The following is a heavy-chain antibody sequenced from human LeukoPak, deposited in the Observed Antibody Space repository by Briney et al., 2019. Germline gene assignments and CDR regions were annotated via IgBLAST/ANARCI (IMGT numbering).Heavy chain of an antibody. CDR3: AGLGYYDNSGYYYLYNYGMDV. Sequence: GGSLRLSCAASGFAFSSCAMSWVRQAPGKGLEWVSTISGSGGSTYYADSVKGRFTISRDNSKNTLYLQMNSLRAEDTAVYYCAGLGYYDNSGYYYLYNYGMDVWGQGTTVTVSS. V-gene: IGHV3-23*01. CDR1: GFAFSSCA. J-gene: IGHJ6*02. D-gene: IGHD3-22*01. CDR2: ISGSGGST.